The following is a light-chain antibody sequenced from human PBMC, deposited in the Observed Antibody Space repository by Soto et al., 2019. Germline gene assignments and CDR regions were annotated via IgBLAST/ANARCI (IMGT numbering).Light chain of an antibody. CDR3: QQSHSIPYT. CDR2: AAS. Sequence: DIQMTQSPSSLSASVGDRVTITCRASQTISSYLNWYQQKPGKAPKLLVYAASSLQSGVPSRFSGSGSATEFTLTISSLQPEDFATYYCQQSHSIPYTFGQGTKLEIK. J-gene: IGKJ2*01. CDR1: QTISSY. V-gene: IGKV1-39*01.